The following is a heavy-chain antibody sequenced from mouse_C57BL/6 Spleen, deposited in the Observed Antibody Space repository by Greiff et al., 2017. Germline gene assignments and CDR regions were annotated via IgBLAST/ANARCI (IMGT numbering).Heavy chain of an antibody. D-gene: IGHD1-1*01. V-gene: IGHV1-18*01. CDR3: ARTNYYGSSYVFWYFDV. CDR2: INPNNGGT. J-gene: IGHJ1*03. Sequence: EVQLQQSGPELVKPGASVKIPCKASGYTFTDYNMDWVKQSHGKSLEWIGDINPNNGGTIYNQKFKGKATLTVDKSSSTAYIELRSLTSEDTAVYYCARTNYYGSSYVFWYFDVWGTGTTVTVSS. CDR1: GYTFTDYN.